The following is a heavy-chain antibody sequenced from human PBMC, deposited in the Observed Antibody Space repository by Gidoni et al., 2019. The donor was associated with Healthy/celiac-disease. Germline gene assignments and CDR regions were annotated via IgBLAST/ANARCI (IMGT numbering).Heavy chain of an antibody. J-gene: IGHJ4*02. CDR2: IRSKANSYAT. CDR1: GFTFSGSA. V-gene: IGHV3-73*01. CDR3: TSHIAVAEPDFDY. D-gene: IGHD6-19*01. Sequence: EVQLVESGGGLVQPGGSRKLSCAASGFTFSGSAMHWVRPASGKGLEWVGRIRSKANSYATAYAASVKGRFTISRDDSKNTAYLQMNSLKTEDTAVYYCTSHIAVAEPDFDYWGQGTLVTVSS.